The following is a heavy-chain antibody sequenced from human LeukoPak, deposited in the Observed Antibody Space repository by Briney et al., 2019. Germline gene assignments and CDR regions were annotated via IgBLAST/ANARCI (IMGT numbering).Heavy chain of an antibody. Sequence: SQTLSLTCAISGDSVSSNSAAWNWIRQSPSRGLEWLGRTYYRSKWYNDYAVSMKSRITINPHTSKDQFSLQLNSVTPEDTAVYYCARDAGSGWSSFDYWGQGTLVTVSS. CDR2: TYYRSKWYN. CDR1: GDSVSSNSAA. CDR3: ARDAGSGWSSFDY. D-gene: IGHD6-19*01. J-gene: IGHJ4*02. V-gene: IGHV6-1*01.